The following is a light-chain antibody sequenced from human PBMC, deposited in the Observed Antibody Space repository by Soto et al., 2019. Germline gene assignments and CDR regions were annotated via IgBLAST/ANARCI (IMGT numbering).Light chain of an antibody. Sequence: QSVLTQPPSASGTPGQGVTISCSGSTSNIGSNYVYWYQQLPGTAPKLLIYRNNQRPSGVPDRFSGSKSGTSASLAISGLRSDDEADYFCATWDDSRNCFYVFGTGTKLTVL. CDR1: TSNIGSNY. V-gene: IGLV1-47*01. J-gene: IGLJ1*01. CDR3: ATWDDSRNCFYV. CDR2: RNN.